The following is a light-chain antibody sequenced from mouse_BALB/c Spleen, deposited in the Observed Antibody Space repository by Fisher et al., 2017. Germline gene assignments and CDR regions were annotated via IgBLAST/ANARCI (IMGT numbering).Light chain of an antibody. V-gene: IGKV1-135*01. CDR2: LVS. Sequence: DIVLTQSPLTLSVTIGQPASISCKSSQSLLDSDGKTYLNWLLQRPGQSPRRLIYLVSKLDSGVPDRFTGSGSGTDFTPTISSVQAEDLAVYYGQNDYSYPYTFGGGTKLEIK. CDR3: QNDYSYPYT. J-gene: IGKJ2*01. CDR1: QSLLDSDGKTY.